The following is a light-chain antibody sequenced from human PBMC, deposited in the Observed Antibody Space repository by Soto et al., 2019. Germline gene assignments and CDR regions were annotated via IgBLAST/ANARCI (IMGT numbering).Light chain of an antibody. V-gene: IGKV1-5*03. CDR1: QSISSW. J-gene: IGKJ1*01. CDR3: QQDNIYSEA. Sequence: DIQMTQSPSTLSASVGDRVTITCRASQSISSWLAWYQQKPGKAPKLLIYKASTLKSGVPSRFSGSGSGTEFTLTISSLQPDDFATYYCQQDNIYSEAFGQGTKVDIK. CDR2: KAS.